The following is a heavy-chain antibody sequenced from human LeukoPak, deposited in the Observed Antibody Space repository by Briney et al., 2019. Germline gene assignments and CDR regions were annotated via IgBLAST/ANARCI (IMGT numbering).Heavy chain of an antibody. V-gene: IGHV4-59*12. Sequence: SETLSLTCTVSGGSISNNYWSWFRQPPGKGLEWIGYIYYSGSTNYNPSLKSRVTISVDTSKSQFSLKLSSVTAADTAVYYCARGTGTHHFYYYYGMDVWGQGTTVTVSS. D-gene: IGHD1-1*01. CDR1: GGSISNNY. CDR2: IYYSGST. CDR3: ARGTGTHHFYYYYGMDV. J-gene: IGHJ6*02.